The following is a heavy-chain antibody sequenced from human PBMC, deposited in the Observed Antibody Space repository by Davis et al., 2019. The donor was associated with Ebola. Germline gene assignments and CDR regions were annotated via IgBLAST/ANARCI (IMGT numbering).Heavy chain of an antibody. CDR3: AKGSVTIFGVAPDYYGMDV. CDR1: GFTVSSYY. Sequence: GGSLRLSCAASGFTVSSYYMSWVRQAPGKGLEWVSVIYPGGTTYYADSVKGRFTVSRDNSKNTLYLQMNSLRAEDTAVYYCAKGSVTIFGVAPDYYGMDVWGKGTTVTVSS. V-gene: IGHV3-53*05. CDR2: IYPGGTT. D-gene: IGHD3-3*01. J-gene: IGHJ6*04.